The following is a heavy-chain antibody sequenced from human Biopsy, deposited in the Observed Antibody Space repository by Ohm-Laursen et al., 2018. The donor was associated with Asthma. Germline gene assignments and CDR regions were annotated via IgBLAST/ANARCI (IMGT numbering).Heavy chain of an antibody. V-gene: IGHV3-53*01. J-gene: IGHJ4*02. CDR2: IYSGGTS. D-gene: IGHD6-19*01. CDR1: GFTVSRDY. CDR3: ARWDSSGWSHYYFDY. Sequence: GSLRLSCAASGFTVSRDYMFWVRQAPGKGLEWVSVIYSGGTSDTADSVRGRFTISRDFYKNTLYLQMDSLRAEDTAVYYCARWDSSGWSHYYFDYWGQGTLVTVSS.